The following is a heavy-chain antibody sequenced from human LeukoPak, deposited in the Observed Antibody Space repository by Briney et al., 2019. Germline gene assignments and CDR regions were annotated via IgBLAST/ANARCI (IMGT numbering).Heavy chain of an antibody. V-gene: IGHV4-39*07. CDR3: ARAADGGSCYSCDAFDI. Sequence: SETLSLTCTVSGGSITSSNYYWGWIRQPPGKGLEWFGSIYFNGNTYYNPSLKSRVTISVDRSKNQFSLKLSSVTAADTAVYYCARAADGGSCYSCDAFDIWGQGTMVTVSS. D-gene: IGHD2-15*01. CDR1: GGSITSSNYY. CDR2: IYFNGNT. J-gene: IGHJ3*02.